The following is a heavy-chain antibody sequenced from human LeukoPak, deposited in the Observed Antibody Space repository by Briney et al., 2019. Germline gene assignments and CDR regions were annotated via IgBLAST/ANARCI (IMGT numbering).Heavy chain of an antibody. CDR3: ARGRSYSGSYRGDY. J-gene: IGHJ4*02. V-gene: IGHV1-8*01. CDR2: MKPNSGNT. D-gene: IGHD1-26*01. Sequence: ASVKVSCKASGYTFTNYDINWVRQATGQGLEWMGYMKPNSGNTGYAQKFQGRVTMTRDTSISTAYMELSSLTSEDTAVYYCARGRSYSGSYRGDYWGQGTLVTVSS. CDR1: GYTFTNYD.